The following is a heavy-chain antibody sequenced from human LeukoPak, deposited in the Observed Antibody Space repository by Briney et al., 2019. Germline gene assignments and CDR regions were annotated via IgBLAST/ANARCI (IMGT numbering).Heavy chain of an antibody. V-gene: IGHV1-69*13. CDR3: ARDRGIVGATGWFDP. Sequence: ASVKVSCKASGGTFSSYAISWVRQAPGQGLEWMGGIIPIFGTANYAQKFQGRVTITADESTSTAYMELSSLRSEGTAVYYCARDRGIVGATGWFDPWGQGTLVTVSS. D-gene: IGHD1-26*01. J-gene: IGHJ5*02. CDR1: GGTFSSYA. CDR2: IIPIFGTA.